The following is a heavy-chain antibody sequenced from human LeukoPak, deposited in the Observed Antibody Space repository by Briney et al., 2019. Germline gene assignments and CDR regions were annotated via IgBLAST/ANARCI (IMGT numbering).Heavy chain of an antibody. D-gene: IGHD3-10*01. CDR1: GGTFSSYA. CDR2: IIPIFGTA. J-gene: IGHJ4*02. Sequence: SVKVSCKASGGTFSSYAISWVRQAPGQGLEWMGRIIPIFGTADYAQKFQGRVTITTDESTSTAYMELSSLRSEDTAVYYCATDSLPSDGSGSYYILFDYWGQGTLVTVSS. CDR3: ATDSLPSDGSGSYYILFDY. V-gene: IGHV1-69*05.